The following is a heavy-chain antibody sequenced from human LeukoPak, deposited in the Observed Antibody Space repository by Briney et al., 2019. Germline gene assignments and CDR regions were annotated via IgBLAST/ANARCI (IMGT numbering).Heavy chain of an antibody. Sequence: SGGSLRLSCAASGFTFSSYAMPWVRQAPGKGLEWVAVISYDGSNKYYADSVKGRFTISRDNSKNTLYLQMNSLRAEDTAVYYCARDPGITMIVVVPYYFDYWGQGTLVTVSS. V-gene: IGHV3-30-3*01. CDR1: GFTFSSYA. J-gene: IGHJ4*02. D-gene: IGHD3-22*01. CDR2: ISYDGSNK. CDR3: ARDPGITMIVVVPYYFDY.